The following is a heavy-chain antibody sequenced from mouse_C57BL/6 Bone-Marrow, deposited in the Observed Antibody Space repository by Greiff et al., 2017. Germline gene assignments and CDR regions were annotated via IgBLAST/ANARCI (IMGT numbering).Heavy chain of an antibody. J-gene: IGHJ2*01. D-gene: IGHD2-12*01. CDR1: GYTFTSYW. CDR2: IDPSDSYT. V-gene: IGHV1-69*01. Sequence: QVQLQQPGAELVMPGASVKLSCKASGYTFTSYWMHWVKQRPGQGLEWIGEIDPSDSYTNYNQKFKGKSTLTVDKSSSTAYMQLSSLTSEDSAVYYCARKAAAELGYWGQGTTRTVSS. CDR3: ARKAAAELGY.